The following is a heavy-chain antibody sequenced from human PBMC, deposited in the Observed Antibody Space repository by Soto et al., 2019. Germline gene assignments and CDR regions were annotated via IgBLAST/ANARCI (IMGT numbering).Heavy chain of an antibody. CDR3: ARDLLRHSYGYELGMDF. CDR1: GYTFTSYG. CDR2: ISAYNGNT. J-gene: IGHJ6*02. D-gene: IGHD5-18*01. Sequence: GASVKVSCKASGYTFTSYGISWVRQAAGQGLEWMGWISAYNGNTNYAQKLQGRVTMTTDTSTSTAYMELRSLRYDDTAVYYCARDLLRHSYGYELGMDFWGQGTTSTVSS. V-gene: IGHV1-18*01.